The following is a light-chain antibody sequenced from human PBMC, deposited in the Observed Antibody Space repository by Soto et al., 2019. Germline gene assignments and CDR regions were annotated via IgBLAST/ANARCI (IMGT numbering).Light chain of an antibody. Sequence: DIVLTQSPGTLSLSPGERATLSCRTSQSVSSSDLAWYQQKPGQAPRLFIYGASSRATGIPDRFSGSGSGTDFTLTISRLQPEDFAGYYCQLYGSSLTFGGGTMVE. CDR1: QSVSSSD. V-gene: IGKV3-20*01. J-gene: IGKJ4*01. CDR2: GAS. CDR3: QLYGSSLT.